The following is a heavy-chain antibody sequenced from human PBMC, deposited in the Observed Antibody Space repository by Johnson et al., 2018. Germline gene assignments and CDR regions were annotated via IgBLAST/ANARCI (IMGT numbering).Heavy chain of an antibody. Sequence: QVQLVQSGGGVVQPGRSLRLSCVASRFTFSRYPIHWVRQAPGKGLEWVGVILYDGTKKYYADSVKDRFTISKDNSKNTLYLQMNSLRAEDTAVYFCARDSLGTMTNPRNYFYYFYMDVWGKGTTVTVSS. D-gene: IGHD7-27*01. CDR3: ARDSLGTMTNPRNYFYYFYMDV. V-gene: IGHV3-30*14. CDR1: RFTFSRYP. J-gene: IGHJ6*03. CDR2: ILYDGTKK.